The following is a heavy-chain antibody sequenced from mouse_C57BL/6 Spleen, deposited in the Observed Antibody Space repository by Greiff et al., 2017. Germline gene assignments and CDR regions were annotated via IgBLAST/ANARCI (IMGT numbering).Heavy chain of an antibody. J-gene: IGHJ1*03. V-gene: IGHV5-4*03. CDR1: GFTFSSYA. Sequence: EVMLVESGGGLVKPGGSLKLSCAASGFTFSSYAMSWVRQTPEKRLEWVATISDGGGYTYYPDNVKGRSTIARDNSKNNLYLQMRHLKSEDTAMYYCARDLPINDGYHWYFDVWGTGTTVTVSS. D-gene: IGHD2-3*01. CDR3: ARDLPINDGYHWYFDV. CDR2: ISDGGGYT.